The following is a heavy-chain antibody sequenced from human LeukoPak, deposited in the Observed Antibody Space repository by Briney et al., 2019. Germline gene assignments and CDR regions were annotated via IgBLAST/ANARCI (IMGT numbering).Heavy chain of an antibody. V-gene: IGHV3-30*01. CDR2: ISKDGTNK. D-gene: IGHD6-13*01. Sequence: GGSLRLSCAASGFTFSNYAIHWVRQAPGRGLEWAALISKDGTNKYYPDSVKGRFTISRDNSKNTLYLQMNSLRAEDTAVYYCAILGYSSSVFDCWGQGTLVTVSS. CDR1: GFTFSNYA. J-gene: IGHJ4*02. CDR3: AILGYSSSVFDC.